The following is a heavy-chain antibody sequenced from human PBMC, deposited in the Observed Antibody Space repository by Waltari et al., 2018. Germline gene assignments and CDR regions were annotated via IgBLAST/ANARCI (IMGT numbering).Heavy chain of an antibody. D-gene: IGHD6-13*01. J-gene: IGHJ4*02. CDR1: GYSISSGYY. V-gene: IGHV4-38-2*01. Sequence: QVQLQESGPGLVKPSETLSLTCAVSGYSISSGYYSGWTRQPPGKGLEWIGSIYHSGGTYYNPSLKSRVTISVDTSKNQFSLKLSSVTAADTAVYYCARLNKQQLVLPGYWGQGTLVTVSS. CDR3: ARLNKQQLVLPGY. CDR2: IYHSGGT.